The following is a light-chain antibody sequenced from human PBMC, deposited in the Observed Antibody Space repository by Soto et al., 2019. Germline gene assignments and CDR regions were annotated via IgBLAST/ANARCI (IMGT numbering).Light chain of an antibody. Sequence: QSALTQPASVSGSPGQSITISCTGTSSDVGGYNYVSWYQQHPGKAPKLMIYEVSNRPSGVSNRFSGSKSGNTASLTISGLQAEDEADDYCSSYTSSSIAYVFGTGTKVTVL. CDR2: EVS. V-gene: IGLV2-14*01. CDR3: SSYTSSSIAYV. CDR1: SSDVGGYNY. J-gene: IGLJ1*01.